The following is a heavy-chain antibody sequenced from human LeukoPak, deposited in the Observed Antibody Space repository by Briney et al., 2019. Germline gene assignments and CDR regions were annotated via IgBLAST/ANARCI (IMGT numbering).Heavy chain of an antibody. V-gene: IGHV3-69-1*01. J-gene: IGHJ4*02. CDR1: GFTFSDYY. D-gene: IGHD6-19*01. Sequence: PGGSLGLSCAASGFTFSDYYMNWVRQAPGKGLEWVSSISSSSTIYYADSVKGRFTISRDNAKNSLYLQMNSLRAEDTAVYYCAKVAVVLNYFDYWGQGTLVTVSS. CDR2: ISSSSTI. CDR3: AKVAVVLNYFDY.